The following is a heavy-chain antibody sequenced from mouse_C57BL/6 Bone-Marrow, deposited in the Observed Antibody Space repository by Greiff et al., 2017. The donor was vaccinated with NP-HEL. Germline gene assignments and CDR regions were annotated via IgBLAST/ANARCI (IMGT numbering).Heavy chain of an antibody. CDR2: IRSKSNNYAT. CDR1: GFSFNTYA. V-gene: IGHV10-1*01. Sequence: EVNVVESGGGLVQPKGSLKLSCAASGFSFNTYAMNWVRQAPGKGLEWVARIRSKSNNYATYYADSVKDRFTISRDDSESMLYLQMNNLKTEDTAMYYCVRDYYGSIWYFDVWGTGTAVTVSS. D-gene: IGHD1-1*01. CDR3: VRDYYGSIWYFDV. J-gene: IGHJ1*03.